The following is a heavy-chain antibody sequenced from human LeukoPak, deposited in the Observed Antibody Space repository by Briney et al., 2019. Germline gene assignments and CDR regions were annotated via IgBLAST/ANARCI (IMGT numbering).Heavy chain of an antibody. D-gene: IGHD6-13*01. Sequence: PSETLSLTCTVSGGSISSYYWSWIRQPPGKGLEWIGYIYHSGSTYYNPSLKSRVTISVDRSKNQFSLKLSSVTAADTAVYYCARVGSSSWPLLDAFDIWGQGTMVTVSS. CDR1: GGSISSYY. CDR3: ARVGSSSWPLLDAFDI. CDR2: IYHSGST. J-gene: IGHJ3*02. V-gene: IGHV4-59*12.